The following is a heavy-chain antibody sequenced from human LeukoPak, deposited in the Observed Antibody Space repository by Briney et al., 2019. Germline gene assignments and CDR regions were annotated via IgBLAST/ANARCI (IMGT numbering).Heavy chain of an antibody. J-gene: IGHJ6*03. D-gene: IGHD6-19*01. V-gene: IGHV3-21*01. Sequence: PGGSLRLSCAASGFTFSSYSMNWVRQAPGKGLEWVSSISSSSSYIYYADSVKGRFTISRDNAKNSLYLQMNSLRAEDTAVYYCAGGIAVAGTKGGYYYYYMDVWGKGTTVTVSS. CDR1: GFTFSSYS. CDR2: ISSSSSYI. CDR3: AGGIAVAGTKGGYYYYYMDV.